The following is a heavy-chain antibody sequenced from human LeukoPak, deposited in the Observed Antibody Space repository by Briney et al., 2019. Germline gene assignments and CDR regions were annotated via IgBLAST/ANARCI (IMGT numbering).Heavy chain of an antibody. CDR3: ARSGSGGFDY. D-gene: IGHD6-19*01. CDR2: IYAAGDT. J-gene: IGHJ4*02. CDR1: GFTVSSNF. Sequence: GGSLRLSCAASGFTVSSNFMSWVRQAPGKGLEWVSVIYAAGDTYYADSVKGRFTISRDNSKNTLYLQMNSLRAEDTAVYYCARSGSGGFDYWGQGTLVTVSS. V-gene: IGHV3-53*01.